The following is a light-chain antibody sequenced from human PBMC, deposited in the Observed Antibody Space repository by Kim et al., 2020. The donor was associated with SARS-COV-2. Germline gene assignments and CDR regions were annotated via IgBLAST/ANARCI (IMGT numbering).Light chain of an antibody. CDR2: EAS. CDR3: QQYNSYPLT. J-gene: IGKJ1*01. CDR1: QGISSN. V-gene: IGKV1-16*02. Sequence: ASVGDRVTITCRASQGISSNLAWFQHKPGKAPKSLIYEASNLQSGVPSKFSGSGSGTDFTLTISSLQPEDFATYYCQQYNSYPLTFGQGTKVDIK.